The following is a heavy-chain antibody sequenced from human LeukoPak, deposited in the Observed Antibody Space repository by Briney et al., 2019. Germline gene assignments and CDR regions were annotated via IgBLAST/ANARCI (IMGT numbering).Heavy chain of an antibody. J-gene: IGHJ4*02. V-gene: IGHV4-39*01. CDR2: IFYSGST. Sequence: SETLSLTCTVSGGSISSSSYYWGWIRQPPGKGLEWIGTIFYSGSTYYNPSLRSRVTISVDTSKNQFSLKLSSVTAADTAVYYCAALGYCSGGSCYGQGDYWGQGTLVTVSS. CDR1: GGSISSSSYY. D-gene: IGHD2-15*01. CDR3: AALGYCSGGSCYGQGDY.